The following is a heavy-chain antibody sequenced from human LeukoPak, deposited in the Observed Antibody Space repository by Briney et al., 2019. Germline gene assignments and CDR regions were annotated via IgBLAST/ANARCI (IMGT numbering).Heavy chain of an antibody. J-gene: IGHJ4*02. D-gene: IGHD3-10*01. CDR3: ARADGGVRGYYFDY. V-gene: IGHV4-31*03. CDR2: IYYGGST. Sequence: ASETLSLTCTVSGASISSGGYYWSWVRQDPGKGLEWIGYIYYGGSTYYNPSLKSRITISVDTSKNQFSLELSSVTAADTAVYFCARADGGVRGYYFDYWGQGIMVTVSS. CDR1: GASISSGGYY.